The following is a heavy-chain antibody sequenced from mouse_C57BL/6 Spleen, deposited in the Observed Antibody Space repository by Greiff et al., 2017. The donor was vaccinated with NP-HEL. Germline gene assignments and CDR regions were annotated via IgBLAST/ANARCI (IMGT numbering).Heavy chain of an antibody. J-gene: IGHJ1*03. V-gene: IGHV5-4*01. CDR1: GFTFSSYA. CDR2: ISDGGSYT. Sequence: EVKVVESGGGLVKPGGSLKLSCAASGFTFSSYAMSWVRQTPEKRLEWVATISDGGSYTYYPDNVKGRFTISRDNAKNNLYLQMSHLKSEDTAMYYCARENDYYGSSYGYFDVWGTGTTVTVSS. CDR3: ARENDYYGSSYGYFDV. D-gene: IGHD1-1*01.